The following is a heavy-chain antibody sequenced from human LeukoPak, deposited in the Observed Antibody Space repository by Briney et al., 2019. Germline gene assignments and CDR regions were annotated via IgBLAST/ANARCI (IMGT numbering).Heavy chain of an antibody. D-gene: IGHD6-13*01. CDR3: AKGPQQQANWFDP. V-gene: IGHV1-8*02. Sequence: GASVKVSCKASGYTFTSYGINWVRQATGQGLEWMGWMNPNSGNTGYAQKFQGRVTMTRNTSISTAYMELSSLRSEDTAVYYCAKGPQQQANWFDPWGQGTLVTVSS. CDR1: GYTFTSYG. J-gene: IGHJ5*02. CDR2: MNPNSGNT.